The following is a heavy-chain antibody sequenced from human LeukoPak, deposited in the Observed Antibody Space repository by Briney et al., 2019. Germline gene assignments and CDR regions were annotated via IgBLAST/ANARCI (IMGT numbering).Heavy chain of an antibody. CDR1: GFTFGNNW. D-gene: IGHD6-19*01. J-gene: IGHJ4*02. CDR3: ASGGAVGGRITY. CDR2: IKQDGSEK. V-gene: IGHV3-7*01. Sequence: GGSLRLSCAASGFTFGNNWMSWVRQAPGEGLEWVANIKQDGSEKYYVDSVKGRFTISRDNAKNSLFLQMDSLRAEDTAFYYCASGGAVGGRITYWGQGTLVTVSS.